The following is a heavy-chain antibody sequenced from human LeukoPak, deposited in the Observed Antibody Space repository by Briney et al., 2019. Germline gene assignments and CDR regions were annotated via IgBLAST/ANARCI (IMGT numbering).Heavy chain of an antibody. CDR2: ISMNVQTT. Sequence: GGSLRLSCSASGFTFTSHVMHWVPQAPGKGPQYVSGISMNVQTTYYAGSVKGRFTISRDSSKNTVYLQMNSLTAEDTAVYYCVREGLERRTNFDYWGQGTLVSVSS. V-gene: IGHV3-64D*06. CDR3: VREGLERRTNFDY. CDR1: GFTFTSHV. D-gene: IGHD1-1*01. J-gene: IGHJ4*02.